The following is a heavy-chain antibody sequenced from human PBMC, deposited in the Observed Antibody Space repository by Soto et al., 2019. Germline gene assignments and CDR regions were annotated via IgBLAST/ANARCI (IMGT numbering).Heavy chain of an antibody. CDR2: IYKSATT. Sequence: PSETLSLTCSVSGDSISNLDYFWAWIRQPPGQALEYIGYIYKSATTYYNPSFESRVAISVDTSKNQFSLKLSSVTAADTAVYYCARDPNHSSGFPLRAFDIWGQGTMVTVSS. V-gene: IGHV4-30-4*02. CDR1: GDSISNLDYF. J-gene: IGHJ3*02. CDR3: ARDPNHSSGFPLRAFDI. D-gene: IGHD3-22*01.